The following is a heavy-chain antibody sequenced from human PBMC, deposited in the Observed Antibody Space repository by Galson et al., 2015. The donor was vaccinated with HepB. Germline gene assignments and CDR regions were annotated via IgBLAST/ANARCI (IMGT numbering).Heavy chain of an antibody. CDR2: ISSSSTI. CDR3: ARGRGGSYYGLFVY. D-gene: IGHD1-26*01. Sequence: SLRLSCAASGFTFSSYSMNWVRQAPGKGLEWVSYISSSSTIYYADSVKGRFTISRDNAKNSLYLQMNSLRDEDTAVYYCARGRGGSYYGLFVYWGQGTLVTVSS. J-gene: IGHJ4*02. CDR1: GFTFSSYS. V-gene: IGHV3-48*02.